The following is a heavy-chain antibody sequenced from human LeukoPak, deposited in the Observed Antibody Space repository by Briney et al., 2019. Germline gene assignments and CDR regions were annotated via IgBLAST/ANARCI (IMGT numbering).Heavy chain of an antibody. D-gene: IGHD2-8*02. CDR3: AREESGGYFDY. Sequence: ASVKVSCKASGYTFTDYYIHWVRQAPGQGLEWMGLINPTGTSTNYAQKFRGRVTMTRDTSTTTVYMELSSLRSEDTAVYYCAREESGGYFDYWGQGTLVTVSS. V-gene: IGHV1-46*01. J-gene: IGHJ4*02. CDR1: GYTFTDYY. CDR2: INPTGTST.